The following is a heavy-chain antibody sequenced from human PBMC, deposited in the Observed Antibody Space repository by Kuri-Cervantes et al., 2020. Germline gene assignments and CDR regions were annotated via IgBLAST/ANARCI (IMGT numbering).Heavy chain of an antibody. CDR1: GYNFTTYW. CDR2: VYPGDSDT. Sequence: GGSLRLSCQASGYNFTTYWIAWVRQMPGTGLEWMGIVYPGDSDTKYNPSFQGQVTISADKSINTVYLQWSSLKASDTAIYYCARRGSYNFDFWGQGTLVTVSS. D-gene: IGHD3-16*01. J-gene: IGHJ4*02. V-gene: IGHV5-51*01. CDR3: ARRGSYNFDF.